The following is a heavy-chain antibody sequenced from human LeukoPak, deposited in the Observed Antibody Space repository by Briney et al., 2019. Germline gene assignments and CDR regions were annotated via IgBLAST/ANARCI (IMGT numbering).Heavy chain of an antibody. V-gene: IGHV4-61*02. CDR3: ARAYNGWLRYGLDY. Sequence: SQTLSLTCTVSGGSISSGSYYWSWIRQPAGKGLEWIGRIYTSGSTNYNPSLKSRVTISVDTSKNQFSLKLSSVTAADTAVYYCARAYNGWLRYGLDYWGQGTLVTVSS. CDR2: IYTSGST. CDR1: GGSISSGSYY. D-gene: IGHD5-12*01. J-gene: IGHJ4*02.